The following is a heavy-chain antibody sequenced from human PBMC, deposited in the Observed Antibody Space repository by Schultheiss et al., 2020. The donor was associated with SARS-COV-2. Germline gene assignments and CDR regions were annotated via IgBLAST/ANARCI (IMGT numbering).Heavy chain of an antibody. CDR1: GGSISSYY. V-gene: IGHV4-59*08. CDR2: IYYSGST. CDR3: ARRDSNYFSY. D-gene: IGHD4-11*01. J-gene: IGHJ4*02. Sequence: GSLRLSCTVSGGSISSYYWSWIRQPPGKGLEWIGYIYYSGSTNYNPSLKSRVTISVDTSKNQFSLKLSSVTAADTAVYYCARRDSNYFSYWGQGTLVTVSS.